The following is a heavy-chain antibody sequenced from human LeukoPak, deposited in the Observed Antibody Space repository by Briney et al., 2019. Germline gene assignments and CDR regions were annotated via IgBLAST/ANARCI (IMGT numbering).Heavy chain of an antibody. CDR2: ISAYNGNT. Sequence: ASVKVSCKASGYTFTSYGISWVRQAPGQGLEWMGWISAYNGNTNYAQKLQGRVTMTTDTSTSTAYMELRSLRSDDTAVYYCARVWDYYDSSGYGHFDYWGQGTLVTVSS. CDR3: ARVWDYYDSSGYGHFDY. D-gene: IGHD3-22*01. V-gene: IGHV1-18*01. CDR1: GYTFTSYG. J-gene: IGHJ4*02.